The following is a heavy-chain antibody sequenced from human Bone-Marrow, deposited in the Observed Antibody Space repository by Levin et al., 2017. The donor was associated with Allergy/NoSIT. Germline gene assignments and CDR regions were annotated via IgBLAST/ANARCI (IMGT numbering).Heavy chain of an antibody. J-gene: IGHJ4*02. V-gene: IGHV3-11*05. D-gene: IGHD6-19*01. Sequence: GGSLRLSCAASGFTFSDYYMSWIRQAPGKGLEWVSYISSSSSYTNYADSVKGRFTISRDNAKNSLYLQMNSLRAEDTAVYYCARVVVLGEYSSGWYPFDYWGQGTLVTVSS. CDR3: ARVVVLGEYSSGWYPFDY. CDR2: ISSSSSYT. CDR1: GFTFSDYY.